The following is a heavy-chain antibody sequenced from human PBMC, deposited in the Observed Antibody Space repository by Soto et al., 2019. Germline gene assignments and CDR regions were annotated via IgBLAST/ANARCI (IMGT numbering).Heavy chain of an antibody. CDR3: ARVVRGVVNWFDP. CDR2: IATYNSNR. CDR1: GDTFTNFG. J-gene: IGHJ5*02. D-gene: IGHD3-10*01. V-gene: IGHV1-18*01. Sequence: HLVQSGPQVKKPGASVSVSCKTSGDTFTNFGLSWVRQAPGQGLEWMGWIATYNSNRNYAQKFQGGLTLTTDTSTSTAYMELKSLPYDDTAVYYCARVVRGVVNWFDPWGQGTLVTVSS.